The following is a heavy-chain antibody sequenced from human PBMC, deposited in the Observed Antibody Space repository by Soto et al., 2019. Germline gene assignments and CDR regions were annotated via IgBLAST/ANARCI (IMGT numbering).Heavy chain of an antibody. CDR2: INPKSGGT. Sequence: ASVKVSCKASGYSFTDYHIHWVRQAPGQGLEWLGRINPKSGGTSTAQKFQGWVTMTRDRSISTVYMELTRLRSDDTAVYFCARGHSTDCSNGVCSFFYNHEMYVWG. V-gene: IGHV1-2*04. CDR3: ARGHSTDCSNGVCSFFYNHEMYV. CDR1: GYSFTDYH. J-gene: IGHJ6*02. D-gene: IGHD2-8*01.